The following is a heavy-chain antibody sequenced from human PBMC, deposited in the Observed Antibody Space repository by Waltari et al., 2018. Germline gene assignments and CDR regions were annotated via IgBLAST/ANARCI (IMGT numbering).Heavy chain of an antibody. V-gene: IGHV3-30-3*01. Sequence: QGQLVESGGGVVQPGRSLRLPCEVSGFSFRTYPMPWVRQAPGKGLEWVAVVSIDENISYYADSVKGRFTISRDNSESTLYLQMNSLRAEDTAVYFCARDPRGDASFYYHMDVWGRGTTVTVSS. CDR2: VSIDENIS. D-gene: IGHD2-2*01. CDR3: ARDPRGDASFYYHMDV. CDR1: GFSFRTYP. J-gene: IGHJ6*03.